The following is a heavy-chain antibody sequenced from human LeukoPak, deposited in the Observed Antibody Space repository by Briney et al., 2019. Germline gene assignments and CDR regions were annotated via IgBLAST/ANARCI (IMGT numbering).Heavy chain of an antibody. CDR3: ARGVSSSSWYPEYYYFDY. V-gene: IGHV4-34*01. CDR1: GGSFSGYY. D-gene: IGHD6-13*01. CDR2: INHSGST. Sequence: SETLSLTCAVYGGSFSGYYWSWIRQPPGKGLEWIGEINHSGSTNYNPSLKSRVTISVDTSKNQFSLKLSSVTAADTAVYYCARGVSSSSWYPEYYYFDYWGQGTLVTVSS. J-gene: IGHJ4*02.